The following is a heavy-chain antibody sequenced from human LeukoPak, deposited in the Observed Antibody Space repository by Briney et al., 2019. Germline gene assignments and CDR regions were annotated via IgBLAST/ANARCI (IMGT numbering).Heavy chain of an antibody. CDR3: AKDRLRLLWFGESYAFDI. D-gene: IGHD3-10*01. V-gene: IGHV3-30*02. CDR2: IRYDGSNK. Sequence: GGSLRLSCAASGFTFSSYAMSWVRQAPGKGLEWVAFIRYDGSNKYYADSVKGRFTISRDNSKNTLYLQMNSLRAEDTAVYYCAKDRLRLLWFGESYAFDIWGQGTMVTVSS. J-gene: IGHJ3*02. CDR1: GFTFSSYA.